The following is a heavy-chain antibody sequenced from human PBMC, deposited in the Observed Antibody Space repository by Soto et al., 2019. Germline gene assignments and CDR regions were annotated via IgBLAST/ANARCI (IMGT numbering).Heavy chain of an antibody. J-gene: IGHJ3*02. D-gene: IGHD2-2*01. Sequence: PSETLSLTCTVSGGSISSGDYYWSWIRQPPGKGLEWIGYIYYSGSTYYNPSLKSRVTISVDTSKNQFSLKLSSVTAADTAVYYCARYRDLYCSSTSCSKRGDAFDIWGQGTMVTVSS. CDR1: GGSISSGDYY. CDR2: IYYSGST. V-gene: IGHV4-30-4*01. CDR3: ARYRDLYCSSTSCSKRGDAFDI.